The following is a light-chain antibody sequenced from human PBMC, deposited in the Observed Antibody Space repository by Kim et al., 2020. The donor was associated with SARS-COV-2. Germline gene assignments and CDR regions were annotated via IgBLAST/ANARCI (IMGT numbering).Light chain of an antibody. CDR3: LLYYAGAQV. J-gene: IGLJ3*02. CDR1: TGAVTMAYY. CDR2: STT. V-gene: IGLV7-43*01. Sequence: QAVVTQEPSLTVSPGGTVTLTCASSTGAVTMAYYPNWFQQKPGQAPRALIYSTTYTHSCTPARFSGSLLGGKTALTLSGVQPEDEAEYYCLLYYAGAQVFGGGPQLTVL.